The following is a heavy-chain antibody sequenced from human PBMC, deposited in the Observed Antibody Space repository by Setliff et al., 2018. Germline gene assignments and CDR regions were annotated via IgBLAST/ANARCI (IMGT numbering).Heavy chain of an antibody. V-gene: IGHV3-7*03. J-gene: IGHJ4*02. D-gene: IGHD2-21*01. CDR3: VRDSPYCVNGVCRGY. CDR1: GFTFSRFW. Sequence: PGGSLRLSCAASGFTFSRFWMNWVRQAPGKGLEWVANIKQDGSVKYYVDSVKGRFTISRDNAKNSVDLEMNNLRAEDTAVYYCVRDSPYCVNGVCRGYWGQGTQVTVSS. CDR2: IKQDGSVK.